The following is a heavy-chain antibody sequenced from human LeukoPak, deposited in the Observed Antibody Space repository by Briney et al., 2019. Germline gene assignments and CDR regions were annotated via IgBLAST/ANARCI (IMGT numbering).Heavy chain of an antibody. D-gene: IGHD3-10*01. V-gene: IGHV3-23*01. J-gene: IGHJ6*02. CDR2: ISGISGSTT. CDR1: GFTFGNHA. CDR3: AKNYASGRGVPYGMDV. Sequence: PGGSLTLSCTASGFTFGNHAVRWVRQAPGKGLEWVSAISGISGSTTIYAESVKGQFTVSRDNSKSTLYLQMNSLRVEDTAVYFCAKNYASGRGVPYGMDVWGQGTTVTVAS.